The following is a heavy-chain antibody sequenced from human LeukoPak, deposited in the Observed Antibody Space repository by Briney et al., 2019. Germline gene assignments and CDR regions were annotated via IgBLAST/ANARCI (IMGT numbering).Heavy chain of an antibody. J-gene: IGHJ4*02. CDR1: GFTFSSYA. CDR3: ARVSVGRYYFDN. D-gene: IGHD3-3*02. V-gene: IGHV3-30-3*01. CDR2: ISYDGSNK. Sequence: GGSLRLSCAASGFTFSSYAMHWVRQAPGKGLEWVAVISYDGSNKYYADSVKGRFTISRDSAKNTLYLQMNSLRAEDTAVYYCARVSVGRYYFDNWGQGTPVTVS.